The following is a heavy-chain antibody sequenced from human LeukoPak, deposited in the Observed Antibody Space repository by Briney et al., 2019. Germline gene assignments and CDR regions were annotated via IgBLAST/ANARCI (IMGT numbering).Heavy chain of an antibody. CDR2: ISPSGDST. Sequence: PGGSLRLSCAPSGFIHRSYDLRGVRQPTWKGLEWVSFISPSGDSTSNADSVEGRFTIARDSTRNTLYLKMNSLRDEDTGVYYCAIIHGYYDGSGFLVQWGQGTLVTVSS. V-gene: IGHV3-23*01. D-gene: IGHD3-22*01. CDR3: AIIHGYYDGSGFLVQ. J-gene: IGHJ4*02. CDR1: GFIHRSYD.